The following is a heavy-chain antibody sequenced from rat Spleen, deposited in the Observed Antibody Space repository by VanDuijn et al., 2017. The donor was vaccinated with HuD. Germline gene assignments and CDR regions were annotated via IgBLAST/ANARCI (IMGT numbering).Heavy chain of an antibody. CDR1: GFSLTSYT. CDR3: AAFAG. V-gene: IGHV2-6*01. CDR2: ISSGGST. J-gene: IGHJ2*01. Sequence: QVQLKESGPGLVQPSQTLSLTCTVSGFSLTSYTVSWVRQPPGKGLEWIAAISSGGSTYYNSALKSRLSISRDTSKSQVFLKMNSLQTEDTAMYFGAAFAGWGQGVMVTVSS.